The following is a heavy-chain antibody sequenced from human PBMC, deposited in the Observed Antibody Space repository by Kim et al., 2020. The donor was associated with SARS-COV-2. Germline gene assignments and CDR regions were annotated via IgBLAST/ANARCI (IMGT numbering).Heavy chain of an antibody. V-gene: IGHV4-59*01. Sequence: SETLSLTCTVSGGSISSYYWSWIRQPPGKGLEWIGYIYYSGSTNYNPSLKSRVTISVDTSKNQFSLKLSSVTAADTAVYYCARAHTAMVTAPNNWFDPWGQGTLVTVSS. D-gene: IGHD5-18*01. CDR3: ARAHTAMVTAPNNWFDP. J-gene: IGHJ5*02. CDR1: GGSISSYY. CDR2: IYYSGST.